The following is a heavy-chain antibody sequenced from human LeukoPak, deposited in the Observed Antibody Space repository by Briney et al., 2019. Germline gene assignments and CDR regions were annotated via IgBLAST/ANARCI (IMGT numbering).Heavy chain of an antibody. CDR2: INHSGST. D-gene: IGHD3-22*01. CDR1: GGSFSGYY. Sequence: SETLYLTCAVYGGSFSGYYWSWIRQPPGKGLEWIGEINHSGSTNCNPSLKSRVTISVDTSKNQFSLKLNSVTAADTAVYYCARDYYDSRGEAFDIWGQGTMVTVSS. CDR3: ARDYYDSRGEAFDI. V-gene: IGHV4-34*01. J-gene: IGHJ3*02.